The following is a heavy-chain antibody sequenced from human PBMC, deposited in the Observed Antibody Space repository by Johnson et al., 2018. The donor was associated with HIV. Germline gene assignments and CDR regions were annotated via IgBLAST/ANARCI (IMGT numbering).Heavy chain of an antibody. V-gene: IGHV3-23*04. CDR1: GFTFSSYA. D-gene: IGHD6-6*01. CDR3: ARVHIAARWSNAFDF. Sequence: VQLVESGGGVVRPGGSLRLSCAASGFTFSSYAMSWVRQAPGKGLEWVSAISGSGGSTYYADSVKGRFTISRDNSKNTLYLQMDALRPGDTGIYYCARVHIAARWSNAFDFWGQGTMVTVSS. CDR2: ISGSGGST. J-gene: IGHJ3*01.